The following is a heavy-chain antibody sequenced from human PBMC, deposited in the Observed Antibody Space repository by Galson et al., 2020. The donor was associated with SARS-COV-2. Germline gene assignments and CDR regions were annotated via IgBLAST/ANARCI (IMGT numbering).Heavy chain of an antibody. V-gene: IGHV3-53*01. D-gene: IGHD1-26*01. CDR1: GFTDSSNY. J-gene: IGHJ4*02. Sequence: GGSLRLSCAVYGFTDSSNYISWVPQAPGKGLEWVTVIYCGGSTYYADSVKGRFTISRDNSNNTLYLQMNSLRAEDTAVYYCAGEVGDCYSDSWGQGTLVTFSS. CDR2: IYCGGST. CDR3: AGEVGDCYSDS.